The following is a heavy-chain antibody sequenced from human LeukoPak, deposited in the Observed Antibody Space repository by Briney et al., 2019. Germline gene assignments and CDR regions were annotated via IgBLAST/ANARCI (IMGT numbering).Heavy chain of an antibody. J-gene: IGHJ4*02. CDR1: GFSFSDSY. CDR3: ARDWFRSSLDY. Sequence: PGGSLRLSCAASGFSFSDSYMTWVRQAPGKGLGWVALISKSGSDISYADSVKGRFTISRDNAKNLLYLQMNSLRAEDTALYYCARDWFRSSLDYWGQGSQVTVSS. V-gene: IGHV3-11*04. CDR2: ISKSGSDI. D-gene: IGHD3-3*01.